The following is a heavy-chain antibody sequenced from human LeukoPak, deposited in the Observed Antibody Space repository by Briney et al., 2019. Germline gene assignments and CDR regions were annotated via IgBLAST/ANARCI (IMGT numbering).Heavy chain of an antibody. CDR2: IIPIFGTA. CDR3: ASGGGNSSNYYYYMDV. Sequence: SVKVSCKASGGTFSSYAISWVRQAPGQGLEWMGGIIPIFGTANYAQKFQGRVTITTDESTSTAYMELSSLRSEDTAVYYCASGGGNSSNYYYYMDVWGKGTTVTVSS. V-gene: IGHV1-69*05. CDR1: GGTFSSYA. D-gene: IGHD4-23*01. J-gene: IGHJ6*03.